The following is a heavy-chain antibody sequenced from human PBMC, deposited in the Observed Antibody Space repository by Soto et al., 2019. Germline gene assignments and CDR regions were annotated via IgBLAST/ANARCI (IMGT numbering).Heavy chain of an antibody. V-gene: IGHV4-59*01. CDR3: ARCPIDHNWFDP. D-gene: IGHD3-9*01. J-gene: IGHJ5*02. CDR2: IYDTGST. CDR1: GSDMTTYY. Sequence: SETLSLTCTVSGSDMTTYYWSWLRQSPGKGLEWIGHIYDTGSTTYNPSLKSRVTTSVDTSNKQFSLRLTSVTAADTAVYYCARCPIDHNWFDPWGPGTLVT.